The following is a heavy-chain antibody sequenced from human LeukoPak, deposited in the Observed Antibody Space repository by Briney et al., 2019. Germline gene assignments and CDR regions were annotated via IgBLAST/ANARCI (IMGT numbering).Heavy chain of an antibody. CDR2: IYYSGST. V-gene: IGHV4-30-4*08. CDR1: GGSISSGDYY. CDR3: ARDGRAIVVVPAAIPAFDI. D-gene: IGHD2-2*01. Sequence: SENLSLTCTVSGGSISSGDYYWSWIRQPPGKGLEWIGYIYYSGSTYYNPSLKSRVTISVDTSKNQFSLKLSSVTAADTAVSYCARDGRAIVVVPAAIPAFDIWGQGTMVTVSS. J-gene: IGHJ3*02.